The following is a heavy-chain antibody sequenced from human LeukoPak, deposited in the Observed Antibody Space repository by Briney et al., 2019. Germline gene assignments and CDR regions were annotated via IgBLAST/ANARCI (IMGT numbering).Heavy chain of an antibody. Sequence: GGSLRLSCAASGFTFSSYAMSWVRQAPGKGLEWVSAISGSGGSTYYADSVEGRFTISRDNSKNTLYLQMNSLRAEDTAVYYCAKDTGRDYYGSGSPPFDYWGQGTLVTVSS. CDR3: AKDTGRDYYGSGSPPFDY. CDR1: GFTFSSYA. CDR2: ISGSGGST. D-gene: IGHD3-10*01. V-gene: IGHV3-23*01. J-gene: IGHJ4*02.